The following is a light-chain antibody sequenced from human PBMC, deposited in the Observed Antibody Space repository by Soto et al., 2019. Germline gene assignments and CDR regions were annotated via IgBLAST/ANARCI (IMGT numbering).Light chain of an antibody. CDR3: QSYDSSLSVV. CDR2: VNS. Sequence: QSVLTQPPSVSGAPGQRVTISCTGTSSNIGAGYDVHWYQQLPGTAPKLLIYVNSNRPSGVPDRFSGSKSGTSASLAITGLQAEDEAYYYCQSYDSSLSVVFGAGTKLTVL. CDR1: SSNIGAGYD. J-gene: IGLJ2*01. V-gene: IGLV1-40*01.